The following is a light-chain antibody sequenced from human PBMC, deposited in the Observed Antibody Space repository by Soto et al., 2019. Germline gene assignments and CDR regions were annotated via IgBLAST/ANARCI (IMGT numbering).Light chain of an antibody. CDR3: LLYYGGAQLI. J-gene: IGLJ2*01. CDR2: STS. CDR1: TGAVTGGYY. Sequence: QTGVTQEPSLTVSPGGTVTLTCASSTGAVTGGYYPNWFQRKPGQAPRPLIYSTSNKHSWTPARFSGSLLGGKAALTLSGVQPEDEAEYYCLLYYGGAQLIFGGGTKLTVL. V-gene: IGLV7-43*01.